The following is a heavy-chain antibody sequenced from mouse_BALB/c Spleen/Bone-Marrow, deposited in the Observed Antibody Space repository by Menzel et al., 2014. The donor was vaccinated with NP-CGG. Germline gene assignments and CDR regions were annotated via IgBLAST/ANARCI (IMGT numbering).Heavy chain of an antibody. CDR3: ARDREYRNFYYAMDY. V-gene: IGHV2-6-7*01. CDR2: IWGDGST. J-gene: IGHJ4*01. CDR1: GFSLSGFA. Sequence: VKLMESGPGLVAPSQSLSITCTVSGFSLSGFAVNWVRQPPGKGLEWLGMIWGDGSTDYNSTLKSRLNISKDNSKSQVFLKMSSLQTDDTAKYYCARDREYRNFYYAMDYWGQGTPVTVSS. D-gene: IGHD2-10*02.